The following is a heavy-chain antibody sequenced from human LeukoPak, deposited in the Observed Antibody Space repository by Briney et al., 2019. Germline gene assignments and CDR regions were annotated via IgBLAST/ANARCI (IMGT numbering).Heavy chain of an antibody. J-gene: IGHJ4*02. CDR2: ISSSSSYI. CDR1: GFTFSSYS. D-gene: IGHD3-3*01. Sequence: GGSLRLSCAASGFTFSSYSMNWVRQAPGKGLEWVSSISSSSSYIYYADSVKGRFTISRDNAKNSLYLQMNSLRAEDTAVYYCARAQRITIFGVVMIPWDYWGQGTLVTVSS. V-gene: IGHV3-21*01. CDR3: ARAQRITIFGVVMIPWDY.